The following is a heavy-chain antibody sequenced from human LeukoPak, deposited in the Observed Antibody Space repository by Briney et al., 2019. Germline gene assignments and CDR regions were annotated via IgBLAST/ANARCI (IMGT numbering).Heavy chain of an antibody. CDR1: GFTFSSYS. J-gene: IGHJ6*02. CDR3: ARDYDSSGYYASSYGMDV. V-gene: IGHV3-21*01. Sequence: GGSLRLSCAASGFTFSSYSMNWVRQAPGKGLEWVSSISSSSSYIYYADSVKGRFTISRDNAKNSLYLQMNSLRAEDTAVYYCARDYDSSGYYASSYGMDVWGQGTTVTVSS. D-gene: IGHD3-22*01. CDR2: ISSSSSYI.